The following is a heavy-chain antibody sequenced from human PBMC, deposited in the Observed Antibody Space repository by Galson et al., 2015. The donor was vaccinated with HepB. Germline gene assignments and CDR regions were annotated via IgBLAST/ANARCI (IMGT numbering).Heavy chain of an antibody. CDR2: IIPIFGTA. J-gene: IGHJ6*02. Sequence: SVKVSCKASGGTFSSYAISWVRQAPGQGLEWMGGIIPIFGTANYAQKFQGRVTITADESTNTAYMELSSLRSEDTSVYYCARGVVVVPAANYYYGMDVWGQGTTVTVSS. CDR1: GGTFSSYA. CDR3: ARGVVVVPAANYYYGMDV. D-gene: IGHD2-2*01. V-gene: IGHV1-69*13.